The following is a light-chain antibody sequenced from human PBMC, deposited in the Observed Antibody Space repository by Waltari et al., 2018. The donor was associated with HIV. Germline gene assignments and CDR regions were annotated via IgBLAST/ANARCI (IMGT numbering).Light chain of an antibody. V-gene: IGKV3-11*01. CDR3: QQRSNWPPIFT. Sequence: IVLTQSPGTLSLSPGERATLSCRASQSVSNYLAWYQQKPGQAPRLLIYDASNRATGIPARFSGSGSETNFALTISSLEPEDFADYYCQQRSNWPPIFTFGPGTKVDF. CDR2: DAS. CDR1: QSVSNY. J-gene: IGKJ3*01.